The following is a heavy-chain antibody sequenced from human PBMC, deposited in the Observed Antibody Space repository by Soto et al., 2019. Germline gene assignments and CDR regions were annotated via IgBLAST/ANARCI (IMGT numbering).Heavy chain of an antibody. CDR3: AIDKIAARHHTYYYYYGMDV. Sequence: LRLSCAASGSTFSSYSMNWVRQAPGKGLEWVSSISSSSSYIYYADSVKGRFTISRDNAKNSLYLQMNSLRAEDTAVYYCAIDKIAARHHTYYYYYGMDVWGQGTTVTVSS. CDR2: ISSSSSYI. D-gene: IGHD6-6*01. V-gene: IGHV3-21*01. J-gene: IGHJ6*02. CDR1: GSTFSSYS.